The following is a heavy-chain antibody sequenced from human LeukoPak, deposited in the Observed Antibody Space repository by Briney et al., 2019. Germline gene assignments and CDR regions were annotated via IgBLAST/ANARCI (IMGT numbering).Heavy chain of an antibody. CDR1: GFTFSSSW. V-gene: IGHV3-7*04. CDR3: ARNYGGNSAG. D-gene: IGHD4-23*01. J-gene: IGHJ4*02. Sequence: PGGSLRLSCAASGFTFSSSWMSWVRLAPGRGREWVAKIKQDGREKYYVDSVKGRFTISRENAKNSLYLQMNRLRDEDTAVYYCARNYGGNSAGCGQGTLVTVSS. CDR2: IKQDGREK.